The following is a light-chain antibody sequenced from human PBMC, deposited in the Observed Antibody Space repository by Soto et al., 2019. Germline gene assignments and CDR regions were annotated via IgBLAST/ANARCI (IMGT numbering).Light chain of an antibody. CDR3: SSYTSSSTPYV. Sequence: QSALTQPASVSGSPGPSITISCTGTSSDVGGYNYVSWYQQHPGKAPKLMIYEVSNRPSGVSNRFSGSKTGNTASLTISGLQAEDEADYYCSSYTSSSTPYVFGTGTQLPVL. CDR2: EVS. CDR1: SSDVGGYNY. J-gene: IGLJ1*01. V-gene: IGLV2-14*01.